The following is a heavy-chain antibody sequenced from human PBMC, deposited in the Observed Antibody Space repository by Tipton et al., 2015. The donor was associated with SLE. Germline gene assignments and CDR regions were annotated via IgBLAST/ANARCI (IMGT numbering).Heavy chain of an antibody. J-gene: IGHJ3*02. CDR3: ARGDGDAFDI. CDR1: GGSISSSSYY. CDR2: IYYSGST. Sequence: TLSLTCTVSGGSISSSSYYWGWIRQHPGKGLEWIGYIYYSGSTYYNPSLKSRVTISVDTSKNQFSMKLSSVTAADTAVYYCARGDGDAFDIWGQGTMVTVSS. D-gene: IGHD5-24*01. V-gene: IGHV4-31*03.